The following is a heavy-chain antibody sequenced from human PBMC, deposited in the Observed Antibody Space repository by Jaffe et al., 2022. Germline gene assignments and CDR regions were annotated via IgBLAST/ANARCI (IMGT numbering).Heavy chain of an antibody. Sequence: EVQLVESGGGLVQPGGSLRLSCAASGFTFSSYWMHWVRQAPGKGLVWVSRINSDGSSTSYADSVKGRFTISRDNAKNTLYLQMNSLRAEDTAVYYCARVPTPKTFGGVIARGAFDIWGQGTMVTVSS. V-gene: IGHV3-74*01. J-gene: IGHJ3*02. CDR3: ARVPTPKTFGGVIARGAFDI. CDR2: INSDGSST. D-gene: IGHD3-16*02. CDR1: GFTFSSYW.